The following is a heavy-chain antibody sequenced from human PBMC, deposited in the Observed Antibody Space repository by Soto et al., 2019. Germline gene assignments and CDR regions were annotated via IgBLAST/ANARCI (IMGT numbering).Heavy chain of an antibody. CDR3: ASGPTYNIKGAHYPYGLDV. Sequence: ASVKVSCKASGGIFSSYAISWVRQAPGQGLEWMGGIIPIFGTANYAQKFQGRVTITADESTSTAYMELSSLRSEDTAVYYCASGPTYNIKGAHYPYGLDVWGLGTTVTVS. CDR1: GGIFSSYA. CDR2: IIPIFGTA. J-gene: IGHJ6*02. D-gene: IGHD1-26*01. V-gene: IGHV1-69*13.